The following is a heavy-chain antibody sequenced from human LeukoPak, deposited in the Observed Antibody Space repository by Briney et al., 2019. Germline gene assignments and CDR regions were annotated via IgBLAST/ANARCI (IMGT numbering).Heavy chain of an antibody. V-gene: IGHV3-43*01. D-gene: IGHD3-10*01. Sequence: GGSLRLSCAASGFTFDDYTMHCVCQAPGKGLEWVSLISWDVGSTYYADSVKGRFTISRDNSKNSLYLQMNSLRTEDTALYYCAKDKFSGGSGSYYSGYFDYWGQGTLVTVSS. CDR2: ISWDVGST. CDR3: AKDKFSGGSGSYYSGYFDY. J-gene: IGHJ4*02. CDR1: GFTFDDYT.